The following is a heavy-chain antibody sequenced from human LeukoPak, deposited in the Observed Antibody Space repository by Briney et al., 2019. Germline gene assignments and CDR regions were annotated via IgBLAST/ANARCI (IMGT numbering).Heavy chain of an antibody. Sequence: GGSLRLSCAASGFTFSSYSMNWVRQAPGKGLEWVSYISSSSSTIYYADSVKGRFTISRDNAKNSLYLQMNSLRAEDTAVYYCARVFGYYDSSGYYGGGAFDIWGQGTMVTVSS. CDR2: ISSSSSTI. CDR3: ARVFGYYDSSGYYGGGAFDI. D-gene: IGHD3-22*01. J-gene: IGHJ3*02. CDR1: GFTFSSYS. V-gene: IGHV3-48*01.